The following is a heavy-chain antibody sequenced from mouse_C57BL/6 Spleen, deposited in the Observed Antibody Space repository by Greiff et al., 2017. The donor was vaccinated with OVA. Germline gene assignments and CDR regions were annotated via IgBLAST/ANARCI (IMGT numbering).Heavy chain of an antibody. CDR1: GYTFTSYW. CDR3: ARGLGRGAMDV. D-gene: IGHD4-1*01. J-gene: IGHJ4*01. Sequence: QVQLQQPGTELVKPGASVKLSCKASGYTFTSYWMHWVKQRPGQGLEWIGNINPSNGGTNYNEKFKGKATLTVDKSSSTAYMELRSLTSEDSAVYYCARGLGRGAMDVWGKGTSVTVSS. CDR2: INPSNGGT. V-gene: IGHV1-53*01.